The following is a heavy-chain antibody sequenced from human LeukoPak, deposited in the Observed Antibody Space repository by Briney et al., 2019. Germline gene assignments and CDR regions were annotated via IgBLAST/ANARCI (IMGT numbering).Heavy chain of an antibody. D-gene: IGHD4-17*01. V-gene: IGHV1-3*01. J-gene: IGHJ5*02. CDR1: GYTFTSYA. CDR3: ARDSYMRYGDYQTDWFDP. Sequence: ASVKVSCKASGYTFTSYAMHWVRQAPGQRLEWMGWINAGNGNTKYSQKFQGRVTITRDTSASTAYMELSSLRSEDTAAYYCARDSYMRYGDYQTDWFDPWGQGTLVTVSS. CDR2: INAGNGNT.